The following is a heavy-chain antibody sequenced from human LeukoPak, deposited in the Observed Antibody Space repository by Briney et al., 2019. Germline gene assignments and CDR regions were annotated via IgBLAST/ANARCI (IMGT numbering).Heavy chain of an antibody. CDR1: GVSISSYY. Sequence: SETLSLTCSVSGVSISSYYWSWIRQPPGKGLEWIGYMYYSGSTNYNPSLKSRVTISVDTSNNQFPLKLSSATAADTAVYYCARLPGISVTGKAIDCWGQGTLVTVSS. CDR2: MYYSGST. CDR3: ARLPGISVTGKAIDC. V-gene: IGHV4-59*01. J-gene: IGHJ4*02. D-gene: IGHD6-19*01.